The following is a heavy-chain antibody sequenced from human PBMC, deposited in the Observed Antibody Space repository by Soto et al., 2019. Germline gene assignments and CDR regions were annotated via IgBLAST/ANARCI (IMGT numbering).Heavy chain of an antibody. J-gene: IGHJ4*02. CDR3: ARDRYCNNGVCYAVVGY. CDR1: GYTFTGYY. V-gene: IGHV1-2*02. Sequence: ASVKVSCKASGYTFTGYYMHWVRQAPGQGLEWMGWINPNSGGTNYAQKFQGRVTMTRDTSISTAYMELSRLRSDDTAVYYCARDRYCNNGVCYAVVGYWGQGTLVTVSS. CDR2: INPNSGGT. D-gene: IGHD2-8*01.